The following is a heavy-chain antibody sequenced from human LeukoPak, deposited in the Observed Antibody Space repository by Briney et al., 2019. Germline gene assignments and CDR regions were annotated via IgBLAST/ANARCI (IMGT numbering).Heavy chain of an antibody. J-gene: IGHJ6*03. D-gene: IGHD3-10*01. V-gene: IGHV3-30*02. CDR1: GFTFSSYG. CDR3: AKNFYGSGSYYYYSYYYMDV. Sequence: PGGSLRLSCAASGFTFSSYGMHWVRQAPGKGLEWVAFIRYDESNKYYADSVRGRFTISRDNSKNTLYLQVNSLRAEDTAVYYCAKNFYGSGSYYYYSYYYMDVWGKGATVTISS. CDR2: IRYDESNK.